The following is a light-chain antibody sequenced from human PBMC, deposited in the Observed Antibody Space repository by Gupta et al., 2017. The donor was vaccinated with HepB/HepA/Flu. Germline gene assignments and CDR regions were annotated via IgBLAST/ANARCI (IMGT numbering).Light chain of an antibody. V-gene: IGLV3-21*02. CDR1: NLGRKG. J-gene: IGLJ2*01. CDR3: QVWDSSIDHAV. Sequence: SYGLTHPPSVSLAPGQTATLPCEGNNLGRKGVHWYQLKPGQAPVLVVYDDSDRPSGISERFSGSKSENTATLTVTRVEAGDEADYYCQVWDSSIDHAVFGGGTKLTVL. CDR2: DDS.